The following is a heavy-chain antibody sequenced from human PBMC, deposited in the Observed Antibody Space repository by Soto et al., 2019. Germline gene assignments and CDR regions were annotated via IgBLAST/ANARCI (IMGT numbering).Heavy chain of an antibody. Sequence: GGSLRLSCAASGFTFSSYGMHWVRQAPGKGLEWVAVISCSSSNKYYADSVKGRFTISRDNAKNSLCLQMNSLRAEDTAVYYCARESALWFGPVGYYYGMDVWGQGTTVTVSS. J-gene: IGHJ6*02. CDR1: GFTFSSYG. V-gene: IGHV3-30*03. CDR3: ARESALWFGPVGYYYGMDV. D-gene: IGHD3-10*01. CDR2: ISCSSSNK.